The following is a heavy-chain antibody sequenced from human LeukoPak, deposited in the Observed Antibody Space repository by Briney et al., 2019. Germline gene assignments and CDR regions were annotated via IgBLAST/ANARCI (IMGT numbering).Heavy chain of an antibody. CDR3: ARQTRLTTPYCYYGMDV. D-gene: IGHD1-1*01. V-gene: IGHV4-34*01. J-gene: IGHJ6*02. CDR2: INHSGST. CDR1: GGSFSGYY. Sequence: SETLSLTCAVYGGSFSGYYWSWIRQPPGKGLEWIGEINHSGSTNYNPSLKSRVTISVDTSKNQFSLKLSSVTAADTAVYYCARQTRLTTPYCYYGMDVWGQGTTVTVSS.